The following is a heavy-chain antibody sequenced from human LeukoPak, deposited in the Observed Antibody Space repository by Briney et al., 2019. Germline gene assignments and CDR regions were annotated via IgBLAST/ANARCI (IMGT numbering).Heavy chain of an antibody. CDR1: GFTVSSSY. CDR3: ARLYLYYFDY. CDR2: IYSGGSA. Sequence: GGSLRLSCEASGFTVSSSYMSWVRQAPGKGLEWVSVIYSGGSAYYADSVKGRFTISRDNSKNTLYLQMNSLRAEDTAVYYCARLYLYYFDYWGQGTLVTVSS. J-gene: IGHJ4*02. V-gene: IGHV3-66*04. D-gene: IGHD2-2*02.